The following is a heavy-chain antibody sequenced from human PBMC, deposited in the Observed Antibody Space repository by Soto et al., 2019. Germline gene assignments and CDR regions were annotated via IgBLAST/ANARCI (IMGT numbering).Heavy chain of an antibody. Sequence: QITLKESGPTLVKPTQTLTLTCTFSGFSLSTSGVGVGWIRQPPGKALEWLALIYWDDDKRYSPSLKSRLTIXKXTSXNQVVLTMTNMDPVDTATYYCAHDTVTTSLVQFDYWGQGTLVTVSS. V-gene: IGHV2-5*02. D-gene: IGHD4-17*01. CDR1: GFSLSTSGVG. CDR2: IYWDDDK. CDR3: AHDTVTTSLVQFDY. J-gene: IGHJ4*02.